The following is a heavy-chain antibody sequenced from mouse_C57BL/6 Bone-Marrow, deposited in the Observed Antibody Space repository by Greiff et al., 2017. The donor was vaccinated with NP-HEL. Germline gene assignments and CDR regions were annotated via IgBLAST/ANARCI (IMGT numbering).Heavy chain of an antibody. J-gene: IGHJ3*01. V-gene: IGHV1-62-2*01. CDR1: GYTFTEYT. Sequence: VQLQQSGAELVKPGASVKLSCKASGYTFTEYTIHWVKQRSGQGLEWIGWFYPGSGSIKYNEKFKDKATLTEDKSSSTVYMELSRLTSEDSAVYFCARHEGGRRRRRPSNSWLAYWGQGTLVTVSA. CDR3: ARHEGGRRRRRPSNSWLAY. D-gene: IGHD4-1*01. CDR2: FYPGSGSI.